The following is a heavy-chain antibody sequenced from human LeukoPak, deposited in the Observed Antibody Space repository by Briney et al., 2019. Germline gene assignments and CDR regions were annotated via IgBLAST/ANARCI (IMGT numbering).Heavy chain of an antibody. CDR2: IKQDGSEK. CDR1: GFTFSSYW. CDR3: VVYKYILSWSAFDF. D-gene: IGHD6-13*01. J-gene: IGHJ3*01. V-gene: IGHV3-7*01. Sequence: GSLRLSCAASGFTFSSYWMNWVRQAPGKGLEWVANIKQDGSEKYYVGSVKGRFTISRDNAKNSLYLQMNNLRAEDTAVYYCVVYKYILSWSAFDFWGRGTMVTVSS.